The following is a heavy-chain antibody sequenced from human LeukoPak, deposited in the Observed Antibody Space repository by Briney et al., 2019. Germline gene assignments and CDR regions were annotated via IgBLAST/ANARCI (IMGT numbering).Heavy chain of an antibody. CDR1: GYTFTSYD. J-gene: IGHJ5*02. CDR2: MNPNSGNT. D-gene: IGHD5-18*01. V-gene: IGHV1-8*02. Sequence: ASVKVSCKASGYTFTSYDINWVRQAPGQGLEWMGWMNPNSGNTGYAQKFQGRVTMTRDTSISTAYMELSSLRSDDTAVYYCARGNTAMVMLPFDPWGEGALVTVPS. CDR3: ARGNTAMVMLPFDP.